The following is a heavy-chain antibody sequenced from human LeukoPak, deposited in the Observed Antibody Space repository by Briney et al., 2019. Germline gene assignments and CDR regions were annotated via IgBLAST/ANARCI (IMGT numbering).Heavy chain of an antibody. J-gene: IGHJ4*02. CDR3: ASVLYCGADCYSGRYFFDY. Sequence: ASVKVSCKASGYTFASYDMHWVRQAPGQGLEWMGIINPSGDSTSYAQKFQGRVTMTRDTSTSTVYMELSSLRSEDTAVYYCASVLYCGADCYSGRYFFDYWGQGTLVTVSS. D-gene: IGHD2-21*02. CDR2: INPSGDST. CDR1: GYTFASYD. V-gene: IGHV1-46*01.